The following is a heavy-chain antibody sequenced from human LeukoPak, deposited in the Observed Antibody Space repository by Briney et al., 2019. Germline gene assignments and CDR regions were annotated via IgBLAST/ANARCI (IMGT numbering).Heavy chain of an antibody. CDR3: ARDYGDYVHFQH. D-gene: IGHD4-17*01. CDR1: GFTFSSYS. CDR2: ISSSSSYI. J-gene: IGHJ1*01. Sequence: GGSLRLSCAASGFTFSSYSMNWVRQAPGKGLEWVSSISSSSSYIYYADSVKGRFTISRDNAKNSLYLQMNSLRAEDTAVYYCARDYGDYVHFQHWGQGTLVTVSS. V-gene: IGHV3-21*01.